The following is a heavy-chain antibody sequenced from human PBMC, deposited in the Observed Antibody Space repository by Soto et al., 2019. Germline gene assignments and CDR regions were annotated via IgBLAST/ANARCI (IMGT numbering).Heavy chain of an antibody. D-gene: IGHD2-2*01. CDR1: GYTFTSYD. CDR2: MNPNSGNT. Sequence: ASVKVSCKASGYTFTSYDINWVRQATGQGLEWMGWMNPNSGNTGYAQKFQGRVTMTRNTSISTAYMELSSLRSEDTAVYYCARHFGVQYQRSPLWWFDPWGQGTLVTVSS. CDR3: ARHFGVQYQRSPLWWFDP. V-gene: IGHV1-8*01. J-gene: IGHJ5*02.